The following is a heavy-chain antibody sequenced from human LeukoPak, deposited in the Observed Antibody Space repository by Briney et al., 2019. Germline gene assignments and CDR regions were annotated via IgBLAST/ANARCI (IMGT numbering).Heavy chain of an antibody. V-gene: IGHV6-1*01. CDR1: GDSVSSNSAA. J-gene: IGHJ4*02. D-gene: IGHD3-22*01. Sequence: SQTLSLTCAISGDSVSSNSAAWNWIRQSPSRGLEWLGRTYYRFKWYNDYAISVKSRITINPDTSKNQFSLQLNSVTPEDTAVYYCARGALYYDSSPFDYWGQGTLVTVSS. CDR3: ARGALYYDSSPFDY. CDR2: TYYRFKWYN.